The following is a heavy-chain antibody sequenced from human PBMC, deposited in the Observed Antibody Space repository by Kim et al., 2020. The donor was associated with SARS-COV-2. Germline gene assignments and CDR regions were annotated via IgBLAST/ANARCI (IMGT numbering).Heavy chain of an antibody. CDR2: ISYPGST. CDR3: AAGVRDSCSESRGS. Sequence: SETLSLTCSVSGASINTNGYHWGWVRQRPGKGLEWIGNISYPGSTSYTPSLKSRVTISGDTSKSQFSLKLTSVTAADTAVYHCAAGVRDSCSESRGSWS. V-gene: IGHV4-39*01. J-gene: IGHJ5*01. D-gene: IGHD3-10*02. CDR1: GASINTNGYH.